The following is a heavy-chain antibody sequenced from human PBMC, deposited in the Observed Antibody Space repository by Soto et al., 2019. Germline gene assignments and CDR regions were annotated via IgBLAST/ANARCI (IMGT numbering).Heavy chain of an antibody. CDR1: GVTFSSYA. J-gene: IGHJ6*03. D-gene: IGHD1-26*01. V-gene: IGHV3-23*01. Sequence: GGSLRLSCAASGVTFSSYAMSWVRQAPGKGLEWVSAISGSGGSTYYADSVKGRFTISRDNSKNTLYLQMNSLRAEDTAVYYCAKDNPWVGPASHHSPNYYYYYVDVWGKGTTVTVSS. CDR2: ISGSGGST. CDR3: AKDNPWVGPASHHSPNYYYYYVDV.